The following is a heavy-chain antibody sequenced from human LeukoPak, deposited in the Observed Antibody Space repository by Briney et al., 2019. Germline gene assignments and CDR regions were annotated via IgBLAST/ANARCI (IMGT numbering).Heavy chain of an antibody. Sequence: ASVKVSCKASGYTFTGYYMHWVRQAPGQGLEWMGWINPNSGGTNYAQKFQGRVTMTRDTSISTAYMELSRLRPDDTAVYYCARERLSITMIVVASNWFDPWGQGTLVTVSS. J-gene: IGHJ5*02. V-gene: IGHV1-2*02. CDR1: GYTFTGYY. D-gene: IGHD3-22*01. CDR2: INPNSGGT. CDR3: ARERLSITMIVVASNWFDP.